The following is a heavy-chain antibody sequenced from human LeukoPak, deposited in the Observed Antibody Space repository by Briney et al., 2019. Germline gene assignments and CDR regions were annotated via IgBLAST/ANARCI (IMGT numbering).Heavy chain of an antibody. CDR3: ARDSGELLDY. D-gene: IGHD1-26*01. CDR2: ISSSSSYI. J-gene: IGHJ4*02. CDR1: GFTFSSYS. V-gene: IGHV3-21*01. Sequence: MAGGSLRLSCAASGFTFSSYSMNWVRQAPGKGLEWVSSISSSSSYIYYADSVKGRFTISRDNAKNSLYLQMNSLRAEDTAVYYCARDSGELLDYWGQGTLVTVSS.